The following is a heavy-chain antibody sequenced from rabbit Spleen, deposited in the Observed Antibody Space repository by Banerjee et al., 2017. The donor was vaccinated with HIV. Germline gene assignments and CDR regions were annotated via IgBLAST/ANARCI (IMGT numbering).Heavy chain of an antibody. J-gene: IGHJ4*01. CDR1: GFSFSNSYY. CDR2: INTATGKA. Sequence: QSLEESGGDLVKPGASLTLPCTASGFSFSNSYYMCWVRQAPGKGLEWIACINTATGKAVYASWAKGRFTISKTSSTTVTLQMTSLTAADTATYFCARDLVAVIGWNFNLWGQGPWSPS. D-gene: IGHD1-1*01. CDR3: ARDLVAVIGWNFNL. V-gene: IGHV1S40*01.